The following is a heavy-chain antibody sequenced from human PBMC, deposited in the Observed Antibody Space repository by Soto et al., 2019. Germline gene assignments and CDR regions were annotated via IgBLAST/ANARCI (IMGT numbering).Heavy chain of an antibody. D-gene: IGHD3-22*01. V-gene: IGHV4-39*01. CDR2: ISFGRST. Sequence: QLQLQESGPRLVKPSETLSLTCTVSGGSIIISNYYWGWIRQPPGKGLEWIASISFGRSTFYNPSLKSRVTISVDTATNQFSLEVTSVTAADTAVYYCARRPSYYNSSAYHAWFDPWGQGALVTVSS. CDR1: GGSIIISNYY. J-gene: IGHJ5*02. CDR3: ARRPSYYNSSAYHAWFDP.